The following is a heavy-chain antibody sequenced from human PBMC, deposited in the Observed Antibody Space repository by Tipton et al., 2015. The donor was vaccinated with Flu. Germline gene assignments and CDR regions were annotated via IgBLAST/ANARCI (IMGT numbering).Heavy chain of an antibody. CDR1: GEALGSSFY. D-gene: IGHD4-11*01. Sequence: GEALGSSFYWAWIRQPPGRGLEWIANVHTSAGTYYNLSLKSRVTLSVDRSKNQFYLRLASVTAADTAVYFCARRDFSNYVSDPNNWFDSWGQGTLVTVSS. CDR2: VHTSAGT. J-gene: IGHJ5*01. V-gene: IGHV4-38-2*01. CDR3: ARRDFSNYVSDPNNWFDS.